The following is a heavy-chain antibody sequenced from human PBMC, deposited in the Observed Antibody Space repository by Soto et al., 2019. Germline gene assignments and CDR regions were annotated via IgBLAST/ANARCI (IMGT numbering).Heavy chain of an antibody. J-gene: IGHJ6*02. CDR1: GYTFPSYD. CDR2: MNTDSGDA. V-gene: IGHV1-8*01. Sequence: ASVKVSCKTSGYTFPSYDMNWVRQAPGQGLEWMGWMNTDSGDAESAQQFQGRVTMTRDTSTRTVYIELSSLRSEDTAVYYCASGKYIRGDEFGVVIAPLGYYYGMDVWGQGTTVTVSS. CDR3: ASGKYIRGDEFGVVIAPLGYYYGMDV. D-gene: IGHD3-3*01.